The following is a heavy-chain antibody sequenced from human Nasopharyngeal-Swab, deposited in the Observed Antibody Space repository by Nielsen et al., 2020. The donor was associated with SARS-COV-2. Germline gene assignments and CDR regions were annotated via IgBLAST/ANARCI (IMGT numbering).Heavy chain of an antibody. CDR3: VRSSSWYYFDY. CDR1: GDSIAYSTFY. D-gene: IGHD6-13*01. Sequence: SETLSLTCTVSGDSIAYSTFYWGWIRQPPGKGLEWTGNIYYNGNTYQNPSLKSRLTISVDKSKNQFSLQLSSVTAADTAVYYCVRSSSWYYFDYWAQGTQVTVSS. J-gene: IGHJ4*02. V-gene: IGHV4-39*01. CDR2: IYYNGNT.